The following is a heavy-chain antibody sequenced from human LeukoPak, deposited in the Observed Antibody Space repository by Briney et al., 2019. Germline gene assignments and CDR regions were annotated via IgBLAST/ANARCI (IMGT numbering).Heavy chain of an antibody. Sequence: GGSLRLSCAASGFTFSSYAMSWVRQAPGKGLEWVSAISGSGGSTYYADSVKGRFTISRDNSKNTLYLQMNSLRAEDTAVYYCAREETPGRSSSWYYDFRSDYWGQGTLVTVSS. CDR2: ISGSGGST. J-gene: IGHJ4*02. CDR1: GFTFSSYA. CDR3: AREETPGRSSSWYYDFRSDY. V-gene: IGHV3-23*01. D-gene: IGHD6-13*01.